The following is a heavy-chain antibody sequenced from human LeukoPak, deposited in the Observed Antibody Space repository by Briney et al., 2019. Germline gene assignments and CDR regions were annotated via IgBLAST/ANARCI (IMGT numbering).Heavy chain of an antibody. D-gene: IGHD2-2*01. CDR1: GFTFSSYS. V-gene: IGHV3-21*01. CDR3: ARGYCSSTSCFQGD. Sequence: PGGSLRLSCAASGFTFSSYSMNWVRQAPGKGLEWVSSISSSSSYIYYAGSVKGRFTISRDNAKNSLYLQTNSLRAEDTAVYYCARGYCSSTSCFQGDWGQGTLVTVSS. J-gene: IGHJ4*02. CDR2: ISSSSSYI.